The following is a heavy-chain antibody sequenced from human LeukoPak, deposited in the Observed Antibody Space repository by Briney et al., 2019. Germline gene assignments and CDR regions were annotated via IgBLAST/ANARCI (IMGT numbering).Heavy chain of an antibody. D-gene: IGHD1-26*01. CDR2: IYYSGST. Sequence: SETLSLTCTVSGGSISSSGYYWGWIRQPPGKGLEWIGSIYYSGSTYYNPSLKSRVTISVDTSKNQFSLKLSSVTAADTAVYYCTRGGELMNYWGQGTLVTVSS. CDR3: TRGGELMNY. CDR1: GGSISSSGYY. V-gene: IGHV4-39*07. J-gene: IGHJ4*02.